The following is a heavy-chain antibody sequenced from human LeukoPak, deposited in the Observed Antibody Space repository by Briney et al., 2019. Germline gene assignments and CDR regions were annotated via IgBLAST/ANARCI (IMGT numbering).Heavy chain of an antibody. CDR2: INPNSGGT. D-gene: IGHD6-19*01. Sequence: ASVKVSCKASGYTFTAYYMHWVRQAPGQGLEWMGWINPNSGGTNYAQRFQGRVTMTRDTSINTAYMDLSRLTSDDTAVYYCARVPNIAVTGTPHFDFWGQGALVTVSS. V-gene: IGHV1-2*02. CDR1: GYTFTAYY. J-gene: IGHJ4*02. CDR3: ARVPNIAVTGTPHFDF.